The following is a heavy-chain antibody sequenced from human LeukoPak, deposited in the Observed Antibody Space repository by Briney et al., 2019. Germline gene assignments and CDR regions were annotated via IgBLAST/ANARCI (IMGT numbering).Heavy chain of an antibody. CDR3: ARGYDFWSGSAPVGY. Sequence: GGSLRLSCAASGFTFSSYWMSWVRQAPGKGLEWVASIKQDGSEKYYVDSVKGRFTISRDNAKNSLYLQMNSLRAEDTAVYYCARGYDFWSGSAPVGYWGQGTLVTVSS. CDR2: IKQDGSEK. J-gene: IGHJ4*02. CDR1: GFTFSSYW. V-gene: IGHV3-7*01. D-gene: IGHD3-3*01.